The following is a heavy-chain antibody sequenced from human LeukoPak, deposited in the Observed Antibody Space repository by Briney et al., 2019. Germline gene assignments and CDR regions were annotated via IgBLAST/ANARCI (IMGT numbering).Heavy chain of an antibody. Sequence: PGRSLRLSCAASGFTFSSYAMHWVRQAPGKGLEWVAVISYDGSNKYYADSVKGRFTISRDNSKNTLYLQMNSLRAEDTAVYYCASPYGSGSYWDAFDIWGQGTMVTVSS. D-gene: IGHD3-10*01. CDR2: ISYDGSNK. CDR1: GFTFSSYA. J-gene: IGHJ3*02. V-gene: IGHV3-30-3*01. CDR3: ASPYGSGSYWDAFDI.